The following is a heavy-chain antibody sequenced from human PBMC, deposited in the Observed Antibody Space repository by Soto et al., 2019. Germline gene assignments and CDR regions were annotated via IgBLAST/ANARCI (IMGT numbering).Heavy chain of an antibody. D-gene: IGHD1-26*01. CDR3: ATIFRFPNSVGATRRSPDFDY. J-gene: IGHJ4*01. CDR1: GYTLTELS. V-gene: IGHV1-24*01. CDR2: FDPEDGET. Sequence: ASVKVSCKVSGYTLTELSMHWVRQAPGKGLEWMGGFDPEDGETIYAQKFQGRVTMTEDTSTDTAYMELSSLRSEDTAVYYCATIFRFPNSVGATRRSPDFDYWG.